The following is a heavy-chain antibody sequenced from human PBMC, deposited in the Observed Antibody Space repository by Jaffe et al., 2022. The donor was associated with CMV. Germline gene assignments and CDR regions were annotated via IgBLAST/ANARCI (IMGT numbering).Heavy chain of an antibody. J-gene: IGHJ4*02. CDR2: IYYSGST. V-gene: IGHV4-39*01. CDR3: ARLSGGYCSGGSCYPPFVDY. CDR1: GGSISSSSYY. Sequence: QLQLQESGPGLVKPSETLSLTCTVSGGSISSSSYYWGWIRQPPGKGLEWIGSIYYSGSTYYNPSLKSRVTISVDTSKNQFSLKLSSVTAADTAVYYCARLSGGYCSGGSCYPPFVDYWGQGTLVTVSS. D-gene: IGHD2-15*01.